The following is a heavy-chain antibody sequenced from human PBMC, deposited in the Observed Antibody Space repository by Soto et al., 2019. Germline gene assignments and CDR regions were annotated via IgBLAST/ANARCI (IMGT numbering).Heavy chain of an antibody. V-gene: IGHV1-18*01. CDR2: ISAYSGNT. Sequence: ASVKVSCKASGYIFTSYYIHWVRQAPGQGLEWMGWISAYSGNTNYAQKFQVRVTMTTDTFTDTAYMELRSLRSDDTAAYYCACARGDSSWSSAESFQHWGQGTLVTVSS. J-gene: IGHJ1*01. CDR1: GYIFTSYY. CDR3: ACARGDSSWSSAESFQH. D-gene: IGHD6-13*01.